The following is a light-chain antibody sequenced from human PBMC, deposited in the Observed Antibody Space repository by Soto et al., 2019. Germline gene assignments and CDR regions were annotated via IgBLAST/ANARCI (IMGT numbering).Light chain of an antibody. CDR1: SSDVGSYNR. J-gene: IGLJ1*01. CDR3: SLYTSENTYV. CDR2: EVS. Sequence: LTQPPSVSGSPGQSVTISCTGTSSDVGSYNRVSWYQQPPGTAPKVMIYEVSNRPSGVPDRFSGSKSGNTASLTISGPQAEDEADYYCSLYTSENTYVFGTGTKVTVL. V-gene: IGLV2-18*01.